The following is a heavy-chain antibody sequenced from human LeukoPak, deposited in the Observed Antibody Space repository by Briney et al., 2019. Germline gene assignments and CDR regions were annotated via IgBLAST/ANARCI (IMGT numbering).Heavy chain of an antibody. V-gene: IGHV3-66*01. D-gene: IGHD4-11*01. CDR2: KSSGGNT. CDR1: GFTVSSYY. CDR3: ARSYSNHLFGMDV. Sequence: PGASLRLSCAASGFTVSSYYMTWLRQAPGEGLEWVSVKSSGGNTYYPDSVKGRVAISRDNSQHTAFLQMNSVRLEDTSVYYCARSYSNHLFGMDVWGQGTAVTVSS. J-gene: IGHJ6*02.